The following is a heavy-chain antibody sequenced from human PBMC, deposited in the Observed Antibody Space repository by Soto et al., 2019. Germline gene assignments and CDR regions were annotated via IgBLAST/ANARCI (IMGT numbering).Heavy chain of an antibody. J-gene: IGHJ4*02. CDR2: IHHSGST. Sequence: QMQLQESGPGLVKPSETLSLTCAVSSASIISEQRWSWVRQPPGKGLEWNGEIHHSGSTNNNPSLRSRVTMSVDKSKNQFSLNLNSVTAADTAVYYCARSFGWYAIDQWGQGTLVIVSS. V-gene: IGHV4-4*02. CDR3: ARSFGWYAIDQ. CDR1: SASIISEQR. D-gene: IGHD6-19*01.